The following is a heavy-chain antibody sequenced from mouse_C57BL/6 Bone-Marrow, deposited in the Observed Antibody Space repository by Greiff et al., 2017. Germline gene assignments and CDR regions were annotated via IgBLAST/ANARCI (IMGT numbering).Heavy chain of an antibody. Sequence: QVQLQQPGAELVRPGSSVKLSCKASGYTFTSYWMDWVKQRPGQGLEWIGNIYPSDSETHYNQKFKDKATLTVDKSSSTAYMQLSSLTSEDSAVYDCARSEYVSYYALDYWGQGTSVTVSA. J-gene: IGHJ4*01. CDR1: GYTFTSYW. D-gene: IGHD5-2*01. CDR2: IYPSDSET. CDR3: ARSEYVSYYALDY. V-gene: IGHV1-61*01.